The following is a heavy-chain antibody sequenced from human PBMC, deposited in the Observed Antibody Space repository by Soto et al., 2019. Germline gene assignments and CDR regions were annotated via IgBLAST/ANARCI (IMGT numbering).Heavy chain of an antibody. Sequence: QVPLVQSGADVKKPGCSVRVSCKAYDGTFSDNAISWMRQAPGQGLEWLGGIMPVSGPPYYAQSFQGRGTISADDSSITAYLDLTSLTSDDTAIYFCARVRFPGSRWPYFDSWCPGTLVTVSS. CDR2: IMPVSGPP. CDR1: DGTFSDNA. CDR3: ARVRFPGSRWPYFDS. V-gene: IGHV1-69*01. D-gene: IGHD6-13*01. J-gene: IGHJ4*02.